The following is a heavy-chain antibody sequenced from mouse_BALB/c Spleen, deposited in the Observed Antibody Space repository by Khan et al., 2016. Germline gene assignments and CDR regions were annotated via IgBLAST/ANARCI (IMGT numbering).Heavy chain of an antibody. CDR3: ALYYRYDNYAMDY. J-gene: IGHJ4*01. CDR1: GCSLTSYG. V-gene: IGHV2-9*02. CDR2: IWAGGST. D-gene: IGHD2-14*01. Sequence: QVQLKESGPGLVAPSQSLSITCTVSGCSLTSYGVHWVRQPPGKGLEWLGVIWAGGSTNYNSALMSRLSISKDNSKSQVFLKMNSLQTDDTAMYYCALYYRYDNYAMDYWGQGTSVTVSS.